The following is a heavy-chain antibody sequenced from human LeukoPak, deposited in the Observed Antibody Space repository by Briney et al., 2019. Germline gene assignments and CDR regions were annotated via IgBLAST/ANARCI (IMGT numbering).Heavy chain of an antibody. CDR3: ARDLRVCVGSCYLAPDY. J-gene: IGHJ4*02. D-gene: IGHD2-15*01. Sequence: GGSLRLSCAASGFTFSTFGMNWVRQAPGKGLEWVAVTSHDGSHTYYADSVKGRFTISRDNSKNTLYLQMNSLRAEDTAVYYCARDLRVCVGSCYLAPDYWGQGTLVTVSS. CDR2: TSHDGSHT. CDR1: GFTFSTFG. V-gene: IGHV3-30*03.